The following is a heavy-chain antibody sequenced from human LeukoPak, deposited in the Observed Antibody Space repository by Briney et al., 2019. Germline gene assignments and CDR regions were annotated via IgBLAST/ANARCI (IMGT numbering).Heavy chain of an antibody. CDR3: ARQTGSGLFILP. D-gene: IGHD3/OR15-3a*01. CDR2: INHSGST. Sequence: SETLSLTCAVYGGSFSGYYWNWIRQPPGKGLEWIGEINHSGSTNYNPSLKSRVTISVDTSKNQFSLKLTSVTAADTAVYYCARQTGSGLFILPGGQGTLVTVSS. CDR1: GGSFSGYY. V-gene: IGHV4-34*01. J-gene: IGHJ4*02.